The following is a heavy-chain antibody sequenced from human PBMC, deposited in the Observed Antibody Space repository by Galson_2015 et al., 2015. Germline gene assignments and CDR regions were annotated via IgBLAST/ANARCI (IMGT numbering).Heavy chain of an antibody. Sequence: LSLTCTVSGGSISSYYWSWIRQPPGKGLEWIGYIYYSGSTNYNPSLKSRVTISVDTSKNQFSLKLSSVTAADTAVYYCARVRWERATYYYYMDVWGKGTTVTVSS. D-gene: IGHD1-26*01. CDR1: GGSISSYY. J-gene: IGHJ6*03. V-gene: IGHV4-59*01. CDR3: ARVRWERATYYYYMDV. CDR2: IYYSGST.